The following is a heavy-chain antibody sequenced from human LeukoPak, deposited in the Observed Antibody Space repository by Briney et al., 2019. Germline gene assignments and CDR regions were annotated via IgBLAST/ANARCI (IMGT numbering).Heavy chain of an antibody. D-gene: IGHD3-10*01. J-gene: IGHJ4*02. CDR2: VFYSGST. CDR1: DGSISSYY. V-gene: IGHV4-59*08. Sequence: SETLSLTCTVSDGSISSYYWSWIRQPPGKGLEWIGYVFYSGSTNSNPSLKSRVTFSVDTSKNQLSLKLRSVTAADTAVYYCASYYGSGSYGFDYWGQGTLVTVSS. CDR3: ASYYGSGSYGFDY.